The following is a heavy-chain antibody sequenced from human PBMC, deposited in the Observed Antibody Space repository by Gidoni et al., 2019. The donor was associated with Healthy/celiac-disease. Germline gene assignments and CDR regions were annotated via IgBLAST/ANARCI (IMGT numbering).Heavy chain of an antibody. D-gene: IGHD1-26*01. V-gene: IGHV3-23*01. J-gene: IGHJ4*02. CDR2: ISGSGGST. Sequence: EVQLLESGGGLVQPGGSLRLSCASSRFPFSRFALSWVRQAPGKGLEWVSAISGSGGSTYYADSVKGRFTISRDNSKNTLYLQMNSLRAEDTAVYYCAKDLYSLRLYSGSYEEDDYWGQGTLVTVSS. CDR1: RFPFSRFA. CDR3: AKDLYSLRLYSGSYEEDDY.